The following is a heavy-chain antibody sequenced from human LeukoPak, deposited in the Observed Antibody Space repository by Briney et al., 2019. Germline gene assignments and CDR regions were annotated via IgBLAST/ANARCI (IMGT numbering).Heavy chain of an antibody. CDR1: GFTFSSYW. V-gene: IGHV3-74*01. CDR3: ARDSGCSSSSCYHYYMDV. Sequence: GGSLRLSCAASGFTFSSYWMHWVRQAPGKGLVWVSRINTDGGSTVYADAVKGRFTISRDNAKNTLYLQMNSLRAEDTAVYYCARDSGCSSSSCYHYYMDVWGKGTTVTVSS. D-gene: IGHD2-2*01. CDR2: INTDGGST. J-gene: IGHJ6*03.